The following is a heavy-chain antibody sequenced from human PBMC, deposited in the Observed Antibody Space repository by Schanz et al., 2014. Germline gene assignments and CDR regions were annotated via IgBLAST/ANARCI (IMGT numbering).Heavy chain of an antibody. CDR2: INGGGETT. D-gene: IGHD5-18*01. CDR1: GFTFSDYY. V-gene: IGHV3-11*04. J-gene: IGHJ4*02. Sequence: VQLLESGGGLVQRGGSLRLSCAASGFTFSDYYMTWIRQAPGKGLEWVSYINGGGETTYYADSVRGRFTISRDNAKNSLFLQVNSLRAEDTAVYYCARDGYRNGRPFDHWGQGTRVTVSA. CDR3: ARDGYRNGRPFDH.